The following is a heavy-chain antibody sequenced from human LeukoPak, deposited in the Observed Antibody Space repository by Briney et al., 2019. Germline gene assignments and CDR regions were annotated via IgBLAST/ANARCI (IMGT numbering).Heavy chain of an antibody. D-gene: IGHD3-22*01. CDR1: GYSISSGYY. V-gene: IGHV4-38-2*02. CDR3: ARRDDSSGYHKIFDY. CDR2: IYHSGRT. J-gene: IGHJ4*02. Sequence: TSETLSLTCTVSGYSISSGYYWGWIRQPPGKGLEWIGSIYHSGRTYYNPSLKSRVTISIDTSKNQFYLKLSSLTAADTAVYYCARRDDSSGYHKIFDYWGPGTLVTVSS.